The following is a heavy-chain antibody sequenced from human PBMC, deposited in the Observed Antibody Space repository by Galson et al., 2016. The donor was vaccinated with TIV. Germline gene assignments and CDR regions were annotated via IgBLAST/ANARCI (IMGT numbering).Heavy chain of an antibody. Sequence: LEWMGLIYPAHSETRYSPSFQGQVTISADKSISTAYLQWSNLKTPDTAIYYCASGQYIENWGQGTLVTVSS. J-gene: IGHJ4*02. V-gene: IGHV5-51*01. CDR2: IYPAHSET. CDR3: ASGQYIEN.